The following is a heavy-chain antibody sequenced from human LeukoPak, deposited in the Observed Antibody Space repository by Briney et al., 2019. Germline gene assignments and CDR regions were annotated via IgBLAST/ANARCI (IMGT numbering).Heavy chain of an antibody. D-gene: IGHD5-24*01. Sequence: GGSLRLSCAASGFTFSSYGMHWVRQAPGKGLEWVAVIWYDGSNKYYADSVKGRFTISRDNSKNTLYLQMNSLRAEDTAVYYCARDRGRWLQFAVYGMDVWGQGTTVTVSS. J-gene: IGHJ6*02. CDR3: ARDRGRWLQFAVYGMDV. CDR2: IWYDGSNK. V-gene: IGHV3-33*01. CDR1: GFTFSSYG.